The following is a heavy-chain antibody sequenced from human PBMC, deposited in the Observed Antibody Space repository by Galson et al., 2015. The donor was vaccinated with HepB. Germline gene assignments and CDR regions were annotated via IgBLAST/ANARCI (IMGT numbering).Heavy chain of an antibody. Sequence: SLRLSCAASGFSFSSYVMYWVRQAPGKGLECMAIILHDGSNKYYIDTVKGRFTISRDNSKNTLYLEVNSLRVEDTAVYYCARDWDMDVWGQGTTVTVSS. V-gene: IGHV3-30-3*01. J-gene: IGHJ6*02. CDR2: ILHDGSNK. CDR1: GFSFSSYV. D-gene: IGHD1-26*01. CDR3: ARDWDMDV.